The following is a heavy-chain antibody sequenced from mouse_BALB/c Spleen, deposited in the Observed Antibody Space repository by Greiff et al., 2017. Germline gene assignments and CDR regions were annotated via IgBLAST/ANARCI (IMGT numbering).Heavy chain of an antibody. CDR3: ARDQGGYVFAY. Sequence: EVQVVESGPGLVKPSQSLSLTCSVTGYSITSGYYWNWIRQFPGNKLEWMGYISYDGSNNYNPSLKNRISITRDTSKNQFFLKLNSVTTEDTATYYCARDQGGYVFAYWGQGTLVTVSS. D-gene: IGHD2-2*01. V-gene: IGHV3-6*02. J-gene: IGHJ3*01. CDR1: GYSITSGYY. CDR2: ISYDGSN.